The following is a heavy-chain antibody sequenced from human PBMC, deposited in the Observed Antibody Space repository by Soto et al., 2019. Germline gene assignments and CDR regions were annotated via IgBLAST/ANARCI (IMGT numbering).Heavy chain of an antibody. D-gene: IGHD2-15*01. CDR1: GFTFSSYW. V-gene: IGHV3-74*01. J-gene: IGHJ4*02. CDR2: INSDGSTT. CDR3: EREPFYCSGGSCYSGEGEY. Sequence: EVQLVESGGGLVQPGGSLRLSCAASGFTFSSYWMHWVRQAPGKGLVWVSRINSDGSTTSYADSVKGRFTISRDNAKNTLYLQMNSLRAEDTAVYYCEREPFYCSGGSCYSGEGEYWGQGTLVTVSS.